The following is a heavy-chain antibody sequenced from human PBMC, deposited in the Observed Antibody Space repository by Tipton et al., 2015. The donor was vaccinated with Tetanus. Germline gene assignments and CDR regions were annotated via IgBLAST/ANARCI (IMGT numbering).Heavy chain of an antibody. D-gene: IGHD2-8*01. Sequence: TLSLTCAVSGYSISSGHYWAWIRQPPGKGLEWIGSIYDSGSTYYHPSLKSRVIMSVDTSTNRFSLKLISVTAADTAVFYCARASIRTPLLYETWGQGTLVTVSS. CDR1: GYSISSGHY. CDR2: IYDSGST. J-gene: IGHJ5*02. CDR3: ARASIRTPLLYET. V-gene: IGHV4-38-2*01.